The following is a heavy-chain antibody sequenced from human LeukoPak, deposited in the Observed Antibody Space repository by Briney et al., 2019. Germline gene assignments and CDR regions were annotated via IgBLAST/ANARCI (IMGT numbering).Heavy chain of an antibody. CDR1: GGSISSYY. CDR3: ARGAATNHYYYMDV. D-gene: IGHD6-13*01. CDR2: IYYSGST. J-gene: IGHJ6*03. Sequence: SETLSLTCTVSGGSISSYYWSWIRQPPGKGLEWIGYIYYSGSTNYNPSLKSRVTISVDTSKNQFSLKLSSVIAADTAVYYCARGAATNHYYYMDVWGKGTTVTISS. V-gene: IGHV4-59*01.